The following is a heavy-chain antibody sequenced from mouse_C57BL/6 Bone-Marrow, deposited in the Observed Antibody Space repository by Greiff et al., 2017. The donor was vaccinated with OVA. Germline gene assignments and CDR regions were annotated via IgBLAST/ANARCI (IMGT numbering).Heavy chain of an antibody. J-gene: IGHJ2*01. Sequence: EVKLQESGGGLVQPGGSMKLSCAASGFTFSDAWMDWVRQSPEKGLEWVAEIRNKANNHATYYAESVKGRFTISRDDSKSSVYLQMNSLRAEDTGIYYCTSAFLTGYLDYWGQGTTLTVSS. V-gene: IGHV6-6*01. CDR2: IRNKANNHAT. CDR3: TSAFLTGYLDY. D-gene: IGHD4-1*01. CDR1: GFTFSDAW.